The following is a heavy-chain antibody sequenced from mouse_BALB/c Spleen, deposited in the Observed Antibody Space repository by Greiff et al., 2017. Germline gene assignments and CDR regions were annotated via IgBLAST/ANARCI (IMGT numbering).Heavy chain of an antibody. Sequence: EVQLQQSGPGLVKPSQSLSLTCTVTGYSITSDYAWNWIRQFPGNKLEWMGYISYSGSTSYNPSLKSRISITRDTSKNQFFLQLNSVTTEDTATYYCASRFYRYDRKGSDYWGQGTSVTVSS. CDR1: GYSITSDYA. CDR3: ASRFYRYDRKGSDY. D-gene: IGHD2-14*01. J-gene: IGHJ4*01. V-gene: IGHV3-2*02. CDR2: ISYSGST.